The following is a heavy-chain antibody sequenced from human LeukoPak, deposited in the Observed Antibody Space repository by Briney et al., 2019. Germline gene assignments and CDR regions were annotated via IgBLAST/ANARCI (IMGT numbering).Heavy chain of an antibody. CDR3: AKGRIAPDD. CDR2: IKSKTDGGTT. Sequence: GGSLRLSCAASGFTFSNAWMSWVRQAPGKGLEWVGRIKSKTDGGTTDYAAPVKGRFTISRDDSKNTLYLQMNSLRVEDTALYYCAKGRIAPDDWGQGTLVTVSS. CDR1: GFTFSNAW. D-gene: IGHD2-21*01. J-gene: IGHJ4*02. V-gene: IGHV3-15*01.